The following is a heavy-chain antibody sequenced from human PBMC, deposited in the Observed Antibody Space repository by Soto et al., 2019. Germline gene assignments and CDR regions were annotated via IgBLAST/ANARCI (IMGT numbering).Heavy chain of an antibody. CDR2: ISYEGRNT. Sequence: QVQLVESGGGVVQPGKSLRLACVASGFTFDTYGIHWVRQAPGKGLQWVALISYEGRNTYYADSVRGRFTISRDNSKNTLYLQMNTMRPEDSGVYYCARVTPGNNLYYFAGLDFWGQGTSVTVSS. V-gene: IGHV3-30*04. J-gene: IGHJ6*02. CDR1: GFTFDTYG. CDR3: ARVTPGNNLYYFAGLDF. D-gene: IGHD3-22*01.